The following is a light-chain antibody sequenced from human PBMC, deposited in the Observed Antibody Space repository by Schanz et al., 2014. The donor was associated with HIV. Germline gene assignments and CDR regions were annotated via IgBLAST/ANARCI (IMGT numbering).Light chain of an antibody. V-gene: IGLV2-14*02. J-gene: IGLJ1*01. CDR1: SSDVGSYNL. CDR2: DVD. Sequence: QSALTQPASVSGSPGQSITISCTGTSSDVGSYNLVSWYQQHPGKAPKLILYDVDNRPSGVSNRFSGSKSGNTASLTISGLQAEDEAEYFCGSYTSSSALYVFGTGTKLTVL. CDR3: GSYTSSSALYV.